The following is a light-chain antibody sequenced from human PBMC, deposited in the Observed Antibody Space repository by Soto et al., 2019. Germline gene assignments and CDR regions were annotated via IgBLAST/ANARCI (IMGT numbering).Light chain of an antibody. V-gene: IGLV1-40*01. J-gene: IGLJ2*01. CDR1: SSNIGAGYD. CDR3: QSYDSSLSASDVV. CDR2: GNS. Sequence: QAVVTQPPSVSGAPGQRVTISCTGSSSNIGAGYDVHWYQQLPGTAPKLLIYGNSNRPSGVPDRFSGSKSGTSASLAITGLQAEDEADYYCQSYDSSLSASDVVFGGGTQLTVL.